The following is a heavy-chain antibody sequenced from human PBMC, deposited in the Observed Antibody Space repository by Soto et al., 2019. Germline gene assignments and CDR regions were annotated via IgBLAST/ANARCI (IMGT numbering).Heavy chain of an antibody. CDR1: GGSISSYY. CDR3: ARRLYYDSSGFEGGGMDV. V-gene: IGHV4-59*01. D-gene: IGHD3-22*01. J-gene: IGHJ6*02. CDR2: IYYTGTT. Sequence: SETLSLTCTVSGGSISSYYWSWIRQPPGKGLEWIGYIYYTGTTNYNPSLKSRVTISVDTSKNQFSLKLSSVTTADTAVYYCARRLYYDSSGFEGGGMDVWGQGTTVTVSS.